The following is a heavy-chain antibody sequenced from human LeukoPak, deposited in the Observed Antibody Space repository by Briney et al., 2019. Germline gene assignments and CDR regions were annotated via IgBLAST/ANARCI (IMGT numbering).Heavy chain of an antibody. D-gene: IGHD6-19*01. Sequence: GASVKVSCKASGYTFTSYYMHWVRQAPGQGLEWMGIINPSGGSTSYAQKFQGRVTMTRDTSTSTVYMELSSLRSEDTAVYYCAREWGIAVAGTHNWFDPWGQGTLVTVSS. V-gene: IGHV1-46*01. CDR1: GYTFTSYY. J-gene: IGHJ5*02. CDR3: AREWGIAVAGTHNWFDP. CDR2: INPSGGST.